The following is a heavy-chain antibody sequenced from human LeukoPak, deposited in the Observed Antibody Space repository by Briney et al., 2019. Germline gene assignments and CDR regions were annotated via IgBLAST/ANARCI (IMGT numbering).Heavy chain of an antibody. CDR3: ARDLVVSSGSLGY. CDR1: GFTFSSYE. V-gene: IGHV3-48*03. J-gene: IGHJ4*02. D-gene: IGHD3-22*01. Sequence: GGSLRLSCAASGFTFSSYEMNWVRQAPGKGLEGVSYISSSGSTIYYADSVKGRFTISRDNAKNSLYLQMNSLRAEDTAVYYCARDLVVSSGSLGYWGQGTLVTVSS. CDR2: ISSSGSTI.